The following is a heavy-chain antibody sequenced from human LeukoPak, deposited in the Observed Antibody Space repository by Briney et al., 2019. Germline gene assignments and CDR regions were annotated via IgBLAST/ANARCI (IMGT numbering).Heavy chain of an antibody. V-gene: IGHV3-7*01. CDR3: ACRGFCTSANCYTYSYYTDV. CDR1: RFTFSSYW. Sequence: PGGSLRLSCAASRFTFSSYWMNWVRQAPGKGLEWVANIKQDESEKYYVDSVKGRFTISRDNAKNSLYLQMNNLRAEDTAVYYCACRGFCTSANCYTYSYYTDVWGKGITVTVSS. CDR2: IKQDESEK. J-gene: IGHJ6*03. D-gene: IGHD2-2*02.